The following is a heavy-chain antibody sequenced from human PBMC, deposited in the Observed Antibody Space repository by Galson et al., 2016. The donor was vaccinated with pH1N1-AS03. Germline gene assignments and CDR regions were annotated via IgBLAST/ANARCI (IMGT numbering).Heavy chain of an antibody. CDR3: AHRFYGSGASFFDF. V-gene: IGHV2-5*01. CDR1: GFSLNDGGLG. Sequence: PALVKPTQTLTLTCTFSGFSLNDGGLGVGWIRQPPGKALEWLGMIYWHDDKRYNPSLQNRLTLTQGVSKSEVVLQMTNVDPEDTATYYCAHRFYGSGASFFDFWGRGIVVVVS. CDR2: IYWHDDK. J-gene: IGHJ4*02. D-gene: IGHD3-10*01.